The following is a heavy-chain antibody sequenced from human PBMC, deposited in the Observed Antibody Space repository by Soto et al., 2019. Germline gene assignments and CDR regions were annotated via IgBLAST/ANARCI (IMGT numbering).Heavy chain of an antibody. CDR1: GFTFRTYA. D-gene: IGHD2-15*01. V-gene: IGHV3-23*03. CDR3: AKDLRPDGRYDLDY. CDR2: IVGDASSI. J-gene: IGHJ4*02. Sequence: GGSLRLSCAAYGFTFRTYAMNWVRQAPGKGLEWVAVIVGDASSIDYADSVKGRFTISRDNSKNIMYLQMTGLKVEDTATYFCAKDLRPDGRYDLDYWGQGTQVTVSS.